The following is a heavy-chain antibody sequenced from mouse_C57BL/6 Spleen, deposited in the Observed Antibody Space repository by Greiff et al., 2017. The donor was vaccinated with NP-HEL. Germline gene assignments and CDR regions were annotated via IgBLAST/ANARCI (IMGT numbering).Heavy chain of an antibody. CDR3: ARSYFYAMDY. J-gene: IGHJ4*01. V-gene: IGHV1-82*01. CDR2: IYPGDGDT. D-gene: IGHD2-10*01. CDR1: GYAFSSSW. Sequence: QVQLKESGPELVKPGASVKISCKASGYAFSSSWMNWVKQRPGKGLEWIGRIYPGDGDTNYNGKFKGKATLTADKSSSTAYMPLSSLTSEDSAVYVCARSYFYAMDYWGQGTSVTVSS.